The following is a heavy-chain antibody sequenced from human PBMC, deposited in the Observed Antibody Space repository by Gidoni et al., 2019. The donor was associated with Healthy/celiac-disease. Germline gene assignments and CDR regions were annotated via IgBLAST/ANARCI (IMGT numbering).Heavy chain of an antibody. Sequence: EVQLVASGGGLVKPGGSLRLSCAASGFTVRSYSMNWVRQAPGKGLEWVASISSSSSYIYYADSWKGRFTISRDNAKNSLYLQMNSLRAEDTAVYYGARVLKWELLPHDAFDIWGQGTMVTVSS. V-gene: IGHV3-21*01. J-gene: IGHJ3*02. CDR3: ARVLKWELLPHDAFDI. D-gene: IGHD1-26*01. CDR1: GFTVRSYS. CDR2: ISSSSSYI.